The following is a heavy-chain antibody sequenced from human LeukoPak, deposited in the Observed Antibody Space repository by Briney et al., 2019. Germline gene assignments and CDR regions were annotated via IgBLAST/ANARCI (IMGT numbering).Heavy chain of an antibody. J-gene: IGHJ6*03. CDR2: ISTYNGNT. CDR1: GYTFPTYG. V-gene: IGHV1-18*01. CDR3: ARLCYYDSSGYHHYYHYMDV. D-gene: IGHD3-22*01. Sequence: GASVKVSCKTSGYTFPTYGITWVRQAPGQGLEWMGWISTYNGNTNYAQKLQGRVTMTTDTSTSTAYMELRSLRSDDTAVYYCARLCYYDSSGYHHYYHYMDVWGKGTTVTISS.